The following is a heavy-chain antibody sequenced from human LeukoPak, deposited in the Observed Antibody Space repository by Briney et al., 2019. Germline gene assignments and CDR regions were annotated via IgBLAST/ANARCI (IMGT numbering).Heavy chain of an antibody. V-gene: IGHV4-59*08. Sequence: SETLSLTCTVSGGSVNSYYWSWIRQPPGKGLEWLGYIDYSGNTNYSPSLQSRLTISVDTSKNQFSLKLLSVTAADTAVYYCARAQDFSDSSGPNYLDFWGQGILVTVSS. CDR1: GGSVNSYY. CDR3: ARAQDFSDSSGPNYLDF. CDR2: IDYSGNT. J-gene: IGHJ4*02. D-gene: IGHD3-22*01.